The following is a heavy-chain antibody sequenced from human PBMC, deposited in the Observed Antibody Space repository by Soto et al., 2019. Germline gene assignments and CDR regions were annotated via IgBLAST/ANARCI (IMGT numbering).Heavy chain of an antibody. CDR2: INESGGST. CDR1: GFIFRNYY. V-gene: IGHV3-23*01. Sequence: EVQLLESGGGLVQPGESLRLSCAVSGFIFRNYYMSWVRQAPGKGPEWVSGINESGGSTYYADSVKGRFTISRDNSKDTLYLQMNSLRAEDTAFYYCAKDNSPMATTYYFDYWGQGTLVTVSS. D-gene: IGHD5-18*01. CDR3: AKDNSPMATTYYFDY. J-gene: IGHJ4*02.